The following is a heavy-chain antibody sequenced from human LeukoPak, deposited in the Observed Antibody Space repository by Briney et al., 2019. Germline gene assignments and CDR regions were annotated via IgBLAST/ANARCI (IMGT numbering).Heavy chain of an antibody. CDR1: GFTFSNAW. CDR2: IKSKTDGGTT. D-gene: IGHD3-3*01. J-gene: IGHJ6*03. V-gene: IGHV3-15*01. CDR3: ARVEGRGRSYYYYYMDV. Sequence: GGSLRLSCAASGFTFSNAWMSWVRQAPGKGLEWVGRIKSKTDGGTTDYAAPVKGRFTISRDDSKNTLYLQMNSLRAEDTAVYYCARVEGRGRSYYYYYMDVWGKGTTVTISS.